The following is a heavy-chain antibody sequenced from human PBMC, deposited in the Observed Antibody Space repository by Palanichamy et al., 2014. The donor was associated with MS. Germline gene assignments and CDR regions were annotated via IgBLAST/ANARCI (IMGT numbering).Heavy chain of an antibody. V-gene: IGHV1-3*04. CDR2: INTGNGDT. J-gene: IGHJ3*01. D-gene: IGHD6-13*01. CDR1: GSTFTAYA. CDR3: ASPRGSSSWAAAFDV. Sequence: QVQLVQSGAEVKKPGASVNVSCKASGSTFTAYAIHWVRQAPGQSLEWMGWINTGNGDTKCSQSFQGRVTITRDTSAGTAYMELSSLKFEDTAVYYCASPRGSSSWAAAFDVWGQGTMVTVSS.